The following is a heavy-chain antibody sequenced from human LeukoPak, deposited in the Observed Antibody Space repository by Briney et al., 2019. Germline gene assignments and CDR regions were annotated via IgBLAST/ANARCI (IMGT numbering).Heavy chain of an antibody. CDR2: VSTYNGDT. Sequence: GASVKVSCKTSGYTFSSYGINWVRQAPGQGLEWMGWVSTYNGDTRYAQKVQGRVTTATDTSATTAYMELTSLRSDDTALYYCVRGILSDDTLTGPWGQGTLVIVSS. D-gene: IGHD3-9*01. CDR3: VRGILSDDTLTGP. V-gene: IGHV1-18*01. J-gene: IGHJ5*02. CDR1: GYTFSSYG.